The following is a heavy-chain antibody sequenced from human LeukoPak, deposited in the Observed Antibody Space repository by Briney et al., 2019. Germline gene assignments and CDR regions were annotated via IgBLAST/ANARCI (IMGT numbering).Heavy chain of an antibody. J-gene: IGHJ5*02. D-gene: IGHD2-15*01. CDR3: AREEVQDCSGGSCYWFDP. CDR2: IDHSGST. CDR1: GGSISSGGYS. Sequence: SQTLSLTCAVSGGSISSGGYSWSWIRQPPGKGLEWIGYIDHSGSTYYNPSLKSRVTISVDRSKNQFSLKLSSVTAADTAVYYCAREEVQDCSGGSCYWFDPWGQGTLVTVSS. V-gene: IGHV4-30-2*01.